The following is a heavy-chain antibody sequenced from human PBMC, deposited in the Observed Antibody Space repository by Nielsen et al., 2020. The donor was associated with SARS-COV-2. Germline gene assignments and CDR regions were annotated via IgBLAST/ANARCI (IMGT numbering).Heavy chain of an antibody. CDR1: GGSISSCGYC. Sequence: SETLSLTCTVSGGSISSCGYCWSWIRQPPGKGLEWIGCIYYSGSTYYNPSLKSRVTISVDTSNNQFSLKLSSVTAADTAVYYCARANLREWELYDYWGQGTLVTVSS. V-gene: IGHV4-30-4*01. CDR2: IYYSGST. CDR3: ARANLREWELYDY. D-gene: IGHD1-26*01. J-gene: IGHJ4*02.